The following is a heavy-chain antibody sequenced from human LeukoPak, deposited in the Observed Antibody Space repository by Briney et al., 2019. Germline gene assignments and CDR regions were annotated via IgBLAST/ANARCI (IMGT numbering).Heavy chain of an antibody. V-gene: IGHV4-59*01. J-gene: IGHJ4*02. CDR1: GGSISSYY. CDR2: IYYSGST. Sequence: SETLSLTCTVSGGSISSYYWSWFRQPPGKGLEWIGYIYYSGSTNYNPSLKSRVTISVDTSKNQFSLKLSSVTAADTAVYYCARTLRRYYFDYWGQGTLVTVSS. CDR3: ARTLRRYYFDY.